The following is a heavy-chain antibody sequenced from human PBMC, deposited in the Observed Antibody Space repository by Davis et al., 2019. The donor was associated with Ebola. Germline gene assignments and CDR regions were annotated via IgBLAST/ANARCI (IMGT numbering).Heavy chain of an antibody. Sequence: ASVMVSCKASGYTFTSYDINWVRQATGQGLEWMGWMNPNSGNTGYAQKFQGRVTMTRNNSISTAYMEVSSLRSEDTAVYYCARRLGVSKDTRHDHWGQGTLVTVSS. D-gene: IGHD2-15*01. CDR1: GYTFTSYD. CDR2: MNPNSGNT. V-gene: IGHV1-8*01. J-gene: IGHJ4*02. CDR3: ARRLGVSKDTRHDH.